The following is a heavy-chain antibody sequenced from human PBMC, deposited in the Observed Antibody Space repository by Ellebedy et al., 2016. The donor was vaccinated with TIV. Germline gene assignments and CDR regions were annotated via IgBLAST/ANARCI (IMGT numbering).Heavy chain of an antibody. Sequence: GESLKISCAASGFSLSSYWMHWVRQAPGKGLEWVANIKQDGSEKYYVDSVKGRFTISRDNAKNSLYLQMNSLRAEDTAVYFCGRAIGLGSCYWGQGTLVTVSS. CDR1: GFSLSSYW. V-gene: IGHV3-7*01. D-gene: IGHD3-10*01. CDR2: IKQDGSEK. J-gene: IGHJ4*02. CDR3: GRAIGLGSCY.